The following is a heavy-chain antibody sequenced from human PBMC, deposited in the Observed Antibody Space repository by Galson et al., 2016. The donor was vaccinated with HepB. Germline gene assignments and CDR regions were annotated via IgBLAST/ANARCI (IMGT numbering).Heavy chain of an antibody. CDR3: ARTLPYSRQRNGYMDV. CDR1: GFTFSSSD. Sequence: SLRLSCAASGFTFSSSDMNWVRQAPGKGLEWVSSIGTSDTFKYYAASVRGRFTISRDPAKNSLLLQMNSLRAEDPAVYYCARTLPYSRQRNGYMDVWGKGTTVTVSS. CDR2: IGTSDTFK. J-gene: IGHJ6*03. D-gene: IGHD6-13*01. V-gene: IGHV3-21*06.